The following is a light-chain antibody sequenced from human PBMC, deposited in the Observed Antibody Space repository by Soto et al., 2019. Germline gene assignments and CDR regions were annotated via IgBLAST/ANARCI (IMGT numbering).Light chain of an antibody. Sequence: IVVTQSPLSLPVTLGQPASISCKSSQSLVYSDGNTYLNWFQQRPGQSPRRLIYKVSNRDSGVPDRFSGSVSRTAFTLKINRVEADDVGVYYCMQGTRWPWTFGQGTKVEI. CDR3: MQGTRWPWT. CDR1: QSLVYSDGNTY. CDR2: KVS. J-gene: IGKJ1*01. V-gene: IGKV2-30*01.